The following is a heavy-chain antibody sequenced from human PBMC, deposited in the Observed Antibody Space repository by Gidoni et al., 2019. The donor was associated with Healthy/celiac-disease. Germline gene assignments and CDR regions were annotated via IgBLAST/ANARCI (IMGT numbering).Heavy chain of an antibody. CDR3: ARAGRDYDYVWGSYRSEPPLDYFDY. V-gene: IGHV4-30-4*08. CDR2: IYYSGST. D-gene: IGHD3-16*02. J-gene: IGHJ4*02. Sequence: QVQLQESGPGLVKPSQTLSLTCTGSGGSISSGAYYCSWIRQPLGKGLEWIGYIYYSGSTYYNPSLNSRVTISVDTSKNQFSLKPSSVTAADTAVYYCARAGRDYDYVWGSYRSEPPLDYFDYWGQGTLVTVSS. CDR1: GGSISSGAYY.